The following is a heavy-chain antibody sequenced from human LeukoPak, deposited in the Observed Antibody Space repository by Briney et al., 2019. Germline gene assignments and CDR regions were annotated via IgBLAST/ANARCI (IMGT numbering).Heavy chain of an antibody. D-gene: IGHD3-10*01. Sequence: GASVKVSCKASGYTFTNYDINWVRQATGQGLEWLGWMNPNSGNTGFAQKFQGRVTITRNTSISTAYMELSSLRSEDTAVYYCARGETYYYGSGSYYVPAYWGQGTLVTVSS. V-gene: IGHV1-8*03. CDR1: GYTFTNYD. CDR3: ARGETYYYGSGSYYVPAY. J-gene: IGHJ4*02. CDR2: MNPNSGNT.